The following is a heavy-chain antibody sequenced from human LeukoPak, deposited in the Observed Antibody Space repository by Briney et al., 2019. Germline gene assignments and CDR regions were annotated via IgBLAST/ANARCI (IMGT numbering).Heavy chain of an antibody. V-gene: IGHV1-69*05. Sequence: ASVKVSCKASGGTFSSYAISWVRQAPGQGLEWMGRIIPIFGTANYAQKFQGRVTITTDESTSTAYMELSSLRSEDTAVNYCARDGETVTTSGSFMGYFDYWGQGTLVTVSS. CDR1: GGTFSSYA. CDR2: IIPIFGTA. CDR3: ARDGETVTTSGSFMGYFDY. D-gene: IGHD4-17*01. J-gene: IGHJ4*02.